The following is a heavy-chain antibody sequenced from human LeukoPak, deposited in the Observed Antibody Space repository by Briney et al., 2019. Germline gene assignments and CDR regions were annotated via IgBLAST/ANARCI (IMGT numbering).Heavy chain of an antibody. CDR3: ARGGDKNYYYYGMDV. CDR2: INSDGTST. V-gene: IGHV3-74*01. Sequence: PGGSLRLSCAASGFTFSSYWMHWVRQAPGKGLVWVSRINSDGTSTSYADSVEGRFTISRDNAKNTLYLQMNSLRAEDTAVYFCARGGDKNYYYYGMDVWGQGTTVTVSS. D-gene: IGHD2/OR15-2a*01. CDR1: GFTFSSYW. J-gene: IGHJ6*02.